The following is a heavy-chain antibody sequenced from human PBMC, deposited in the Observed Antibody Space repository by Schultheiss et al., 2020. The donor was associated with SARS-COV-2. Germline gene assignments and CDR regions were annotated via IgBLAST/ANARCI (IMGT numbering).Heavy chain of an antibody. D-gene: IGHD2-2*01. CDR1: GYTFTGYY. J-gene: IGHJ5*02. V-gene: IGHV1-2*02. CDR3: ARVVPAARASGITRWIDP. CDR2: INPNSGGT. Sequence: ASVKVSCKASGYTFTGYYMHWVRQAPGQGLEWMGWINPNSGGTNYAQKFQGRVTMTRDTSISTAYMELSRLRSDDTAVYYCARVVPAARASGITRWIDPWGQGTLVTVSS.